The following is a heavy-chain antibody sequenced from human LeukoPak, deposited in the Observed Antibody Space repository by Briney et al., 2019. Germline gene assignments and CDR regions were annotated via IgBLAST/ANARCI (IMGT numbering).Heavy chain of an antibody. Sequence: ASVKVSCKPSGYNFNNYGISWVRQAPGQGLEWMGWISAYSGDTNYAQKLQGRVTMTTDTSTSTAYMELRGLRSDDTAVYYCARLEMYNYDSSGYYLGGYFDYWGQGTLVTVSS. CDR2: ISAYSGDT. J-gene: IGHJ4*02. V-gene: IGHV1-18*01. D-gene: IGHD3-22*01. CDR3: ARLEMYNYDSSGYYLGGYFDY. CDR1: GYNFNNYG.